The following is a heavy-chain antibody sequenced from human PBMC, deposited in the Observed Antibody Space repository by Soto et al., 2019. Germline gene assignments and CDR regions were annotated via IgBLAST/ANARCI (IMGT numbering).Heavy chain of an antibody. CDR1: GFTFSDYY. V-gene: IGHV3-11*06. Sequence: QVQLVESGGGLVNPGGSLRLSCAASGFTFSDYYMSWIRQAPGKGLEWVSYISSSGTYTNYADSVKGRFTVSRDNAQNSLYLQMNSLTAEDTAVYYCAGKQWEPSGEYYFDYWGQGTLVTVSS. CDR3: AGKQWEPSGEYYFDY. J-gene: IGHJ4*02. CDR2: ISSSGTYT. D-gene: IGHD1-26*01.